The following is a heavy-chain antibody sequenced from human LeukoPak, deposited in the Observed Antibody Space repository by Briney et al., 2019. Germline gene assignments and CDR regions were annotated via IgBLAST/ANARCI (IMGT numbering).Heavy chain of an antibody. V-gene: IGHV3-74*01. D-gene: IGHD6-13*01. CDR2: IDPDGSTT. Sequence: GGSLRLSCAASGFTLSIYCMHWVRQAPGEGLVWVSRIDPDGSTTNYADSVKGRFTTSRDNAKNTLYLQMNSLRAEDTTLYYCTRVQAGRAGLMDVWGRGTTVTVSS. J-gene: IGHJ6*02. CDR1: GFTLSIYC. CDR3: TRVQAGRAGLMDV.